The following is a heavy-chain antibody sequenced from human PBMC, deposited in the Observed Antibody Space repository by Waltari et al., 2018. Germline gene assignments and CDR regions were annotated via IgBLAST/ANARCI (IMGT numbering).Heavy chain of an antibody. CDR2: VSYEVKKK. J-gene: IGHJ4*01. CDR3: ARDFLRAVIVTGGRLDY. Sequence: QVQLVEWGGGGVQPGRSLRLSCAASGFTFSKSGMPWVRQAPVKGLELVVVVSYEVKKKYYSDAIKGRFTISRDNSQYTLHLQMDTLRPEDTAVYYCARDFLRAVIVTGGRLDYWGHGTLVTVSS. V-gene: IGHV3-30*03. D-gene: IGHD3-22*01. CDR1: GFTFSKSG.